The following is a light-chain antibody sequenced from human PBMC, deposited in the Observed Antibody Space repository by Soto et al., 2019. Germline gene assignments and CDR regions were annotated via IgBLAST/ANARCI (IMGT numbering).Light chain of an antibody. CDR2: SNN. CDR1: SSNIGSNT. Sequence: QPVLTQPPSASGTPGQRVTISRSGSSSNIGSNTVNWYQQLPGTAPKLLIYSNNQRPSGVPDRFSGSKSGTSASLAISGLQSEDEADYYCAAWDDSLNAYVFGTGTKLTVL. J-gene: IGLJ1*01. V-gene: IGLV1-44*01. CDR3: AAWDDSLNAYV.